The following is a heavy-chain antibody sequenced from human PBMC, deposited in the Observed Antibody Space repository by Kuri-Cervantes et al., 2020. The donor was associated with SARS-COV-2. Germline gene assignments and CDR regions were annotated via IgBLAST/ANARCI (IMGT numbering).Heavy chain of an antibody. V-gene: IGHV4-39*07. D-gene: IGHD2-2*02. CDR3: ARGVVVPAAIRGGRWFDP. CDR2: IYYSGST. Sequence: GSLRLSCTVSGGSISSSSYYWGWIRQPPGKGLEWIGSIYYSGSTYYNPSLKSRVTISVDTSKNQFSLKLSSVTAADTAVYYCARGVVVPAAIRGGRWFDPWGRGTLVTVSS. J-gene: IGHJ5*02. CDR1: GGSISSSSYY.